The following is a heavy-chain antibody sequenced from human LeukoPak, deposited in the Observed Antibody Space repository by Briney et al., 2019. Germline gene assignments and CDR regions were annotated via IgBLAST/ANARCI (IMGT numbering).Heavy chain of an antibody. D-gene: IGHD6-19*01. CDR3: AKDQDPEKAKGRYSSGPFDY. V-gene: IGHV3-30*18. J-gene: IGHJ4*02. Sequence: PGGSLRLSCAASGFTVSSNYMSWVRQAPGQGLEWVAVISYDGSNKYYADSVKGRFTISRDNSKNTLYLQMNSLRAEDTAVYYCAKDQDPEKAKGRYSSGPFDYWGQGTLVTVSS. CDR1: GFTVSSNY. CDR2: ISYDGSNK.